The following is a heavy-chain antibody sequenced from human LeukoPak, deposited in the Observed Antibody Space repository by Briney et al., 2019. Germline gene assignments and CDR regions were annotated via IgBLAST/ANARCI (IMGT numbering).Heavy chain of an antibody. CDR3: ARDIYDSSGYYWKIFGY. Sequence: GGSLRLSCAASGFTFSDYYMSWIRQAPGKGLEWVSYISSSGTTIYYADSVKGRFTIPRDNAKNSLYLQMNSLRAEDTAVYYCARDIYDSSGYYWKIFGYWGQGTLVTVSS. CDR2: ISSSGTTI. V-gene: IGHV3-11*01. J-gene: IGHJ4*02. D-gene: IGHD3-22*01. CDR1: GFTFSDYY.